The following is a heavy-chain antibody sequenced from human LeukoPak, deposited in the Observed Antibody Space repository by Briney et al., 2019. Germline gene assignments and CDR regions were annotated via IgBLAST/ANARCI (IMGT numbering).Heavy chain of an antibody. V-gene: IGHV4-34*01. CDR3: ARELGKYRRILGRDSQWLAVSGFDN. J-gene: IGHJ4*02. CDR1: GGSFSGYY. D-gene: IGHD6-19*01. Sequence: SETLSLTCAVYGGSFSGYYWSWIRQPPGKGLEWIGEINHSGSTNYNPSLKSRVTISVDTSKNQFSLKLSSVTAADTAVYYCARELGKYRRILGRDSQWLAVSGFDNWGQGILVTVSS. CDR2: INHSGST.